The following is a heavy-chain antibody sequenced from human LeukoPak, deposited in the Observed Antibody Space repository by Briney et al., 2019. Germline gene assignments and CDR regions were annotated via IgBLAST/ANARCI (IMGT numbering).Heavy chain of an antibody. CDR3: ARTGIAAAHYYYGMDV. CDR1: GGSISSYY. Sequence: PSETLSLTCTVPGGSISSYYWSWIRQPPGKGLEWIGYIYYSGSTNYNPSLKSRVTISVDTSKNQFSLKLSSVTAADTAVYYCARTGIAAAHYYYGMDVWGQGTTVTVSS. CDR2: IYYSGST. J-gene: IGHJ6*02. D-gene: IGHD6-13*01. V-gene: IGHV4-59*01.